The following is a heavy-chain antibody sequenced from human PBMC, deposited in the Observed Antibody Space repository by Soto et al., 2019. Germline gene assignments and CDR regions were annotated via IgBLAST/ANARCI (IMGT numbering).Heavy chain of an antibody. Sequence: ASVKVSCKASGYTFTSYGISWARQAPGQGLEWMGWISAYNGNTNYAQKLQGRVTMTTDTSTSTAYMELRSLRSDDTAVYYCARKDYCTNGVCLDYWGQGTLVTVSS. J-gene: IGHJ4*02. D-gene: IGHD2-8*01. V-gene: IGHV1-18*01. CDR3: ARKDYCTNGVCLDY. CDR2: ISAYNGNT. CDR1: GYTFTSYG.